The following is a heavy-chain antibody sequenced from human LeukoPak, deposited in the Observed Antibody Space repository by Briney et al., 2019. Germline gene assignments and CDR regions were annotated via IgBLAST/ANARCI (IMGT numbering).Heavy chain of an antibody. Sequence: GGSLRLSCDASGFTFNNYAMNWVRQAPGKGLEWVSSISGSGGSAYYADSVKGRFTISRDNYKNTLYLQMNSLRAEDTAVYYCAKGVYYYDSSAYYYTYYFDYWGQGTLVTVSS. V-gene: IGHV3-23*01. CDR2: ISGSGGSA. CDR1: GFTFNNYA. J-gene: IGHJ4*02. CDR3: AKGVYYYDSSAYYYTYYFDY. D-gene: IGHD3-22*01.